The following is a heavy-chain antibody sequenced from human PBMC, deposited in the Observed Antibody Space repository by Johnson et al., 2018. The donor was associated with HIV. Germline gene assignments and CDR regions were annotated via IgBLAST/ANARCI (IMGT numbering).Heavy chain of an antibody. Sequence: QVQLVESGGGLVKPGGSLRLSCVVSGFTFRDYYMSWIRQAPGKGLEWVSYISSRGTTIYYAASVKGRFTISRDNAKNSLHLQMNSLRAEDTAVYYCARVPSGTPASIWGQGTKVTVS. J-gene: IGHJ3*02. CDR3: ARVPSGTPASI. V-gene: IGHV3-11*04. CDR1: GFTFRDYY. CDR2: ISSRGTTI. D-gene: IGHD1-1*01.